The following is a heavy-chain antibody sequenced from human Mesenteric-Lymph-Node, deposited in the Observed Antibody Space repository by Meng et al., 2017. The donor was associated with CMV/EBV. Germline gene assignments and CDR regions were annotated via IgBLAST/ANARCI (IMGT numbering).Heavy chain of an antibody. D-gene: IGHD2-2*01. J-gene: IGHJ4*02. CDR3: ARTLVVVPASTPYYFDY. CDR1: GFIFSRYP. CDR2: ISYDGGNK. V-gene: IGHV3-30*04. Sequence: GGSLRLSCEASGFIFSRYPMHWVRQAPGKGLEWLAVISYDGGNKYYADSVRGRFTISRNTSENTVFLQMNGLRPEDTAMYYCARTLVVVPASTPYYFDYWGQGTLVTVSS.